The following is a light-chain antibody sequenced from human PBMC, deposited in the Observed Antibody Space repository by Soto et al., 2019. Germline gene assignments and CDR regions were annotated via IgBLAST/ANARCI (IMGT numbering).Light chain of an antibody. CDR3: QQRSNWPPLT. J-gene: IGKJ1*01. V-gene: IGKV3-11*01. CDR1: QSVSSY. Sequence: EIVLTQSPATLSFSPGERATLSCSASQSVSSYLAWYQQKPGQAPRLLIYDASSRATGIPARFSGSGSGTDFTLTTSSLEPEDYAVYYCQQRSNWPPLTFGQGTKVDIK. CDR2: DAS.